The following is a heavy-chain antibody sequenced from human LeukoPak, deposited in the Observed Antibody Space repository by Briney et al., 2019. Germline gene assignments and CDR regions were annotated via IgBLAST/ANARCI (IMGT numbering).Heavy chain of an antibody. V-gene: IGHV3-23*01. CDR2: ISGSGDDT. D-gene: IGHD2-8*01. CDR3: AKLSLYCTNITCPTGFFDY. J-gene: IGHJ4*02. Sequence: GGSLRLSCAASGFTFSSYAMSWVRQAPGKGLEWVSGISGSGDDTYYADSVKGRFTISRDNSKNTLYLQMNSLRAEDTAVYYCAKLSLYCTNITCPTGFFDYWGQGTLVTVSS. CDR1: GFTFSSYA.